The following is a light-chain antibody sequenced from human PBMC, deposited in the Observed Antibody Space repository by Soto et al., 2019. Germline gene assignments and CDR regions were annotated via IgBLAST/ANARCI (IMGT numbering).Light chain of an antibody. CDR1: SGHSNYV. V-gene: IGLV4-69*01. J-gene: IGLJ2*01. CDR3: QTWDTGIRV. Sequence: QLVLTQSPSASASLGASVKLTCTLSSGHSNYVIAWHQQQPEKGPRYLMKLNSDGSHSKGDGIPDRFSGSSSGAERYLTISSLQSEDEADYYCQTWDTGIRVVGGGTKVTVL. CDR2: LNSDGSH.